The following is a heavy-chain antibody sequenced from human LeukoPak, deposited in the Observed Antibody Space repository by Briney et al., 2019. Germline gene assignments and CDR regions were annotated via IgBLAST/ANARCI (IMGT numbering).Heavy chain of an antibody. D-gene: IGHD6-19*01. J-gene: IGHJ4*02. CDR2: IYYSGST. Sequence: SETLSLTCTVSGGSISSSSYYWGWIRQPPGKGLEWIGSIYYSGSTYYNPSLKSRVAISVDTSKNQFSLKLSSVTAADTAVYYCARHSIAVAGHLDYWGQGTLVTVSS. CDR3: ARHSIAVAGHLDY. V-gene: IGHV4-39*01. CDR1: GGSISSSSYY.